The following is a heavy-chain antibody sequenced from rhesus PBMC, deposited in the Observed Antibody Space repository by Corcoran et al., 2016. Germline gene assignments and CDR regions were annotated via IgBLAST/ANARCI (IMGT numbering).Heavy chain of an antibody. D-gene: IGHD2-2*01. CDR2: IDGNSGST. J-gene: IGHJ5-1*01. CDR1: GVSISSFR. Sequence: QVQLQESGPGLVKPSETLSLTCAVSGVSISSFRWSWVRQPPGRGRGWIGEIDGNSGSTYYDPSLKSRVTSSKDTSKDQLSLRLNSMTAADTAVYYCVRSPYFNNYKRFDVWGPGVLVTVSS. CDR3: VRSPYFNNYKRFDV. V-gene: IGHV4-80*01.